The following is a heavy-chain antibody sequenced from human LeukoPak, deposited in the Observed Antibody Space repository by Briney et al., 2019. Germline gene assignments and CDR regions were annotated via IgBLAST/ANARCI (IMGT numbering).Heavy chain of an antibody. CDR3: YCYDILNGRGFDY. Sequence: GGSLRLSCAASGFTVSSNYMSWVRQAPGKGLEWASVIYSGGSTYYADSVKGRFTISRDNSTNTLYLQMNSLRAEDTAVYYCYCYDILNGRGFDYWGQGTLVTVSS. CDR2: IYSGGST. D-gene: IGHD3-9*01. J-gene: IGHJ4*02. CDR1: GFTVSSNY. V-gene: IGHV3-53*01.